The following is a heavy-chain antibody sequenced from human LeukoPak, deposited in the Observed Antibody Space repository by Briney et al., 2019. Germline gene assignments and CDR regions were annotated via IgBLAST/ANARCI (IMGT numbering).Heavy chain of an antibody. CDR2: IYYSGST. D-gene: IGHD3-22*01. CDR3: ARREISSGYVYYFDY. Sequence: SETLSLTCPVSGGSISSYYWSWIRQPPGKGLAWIGYIYYSGSTNYNPSLKSRVTISGDTSKNQFSLKLSSVTAADTAVYYCARREISSGYVYYFDYWGQGTLVTVSS. J-gene: IGHJ4*02. CDR1: GGSISSYY. V-gene: IGHV4-59*01.